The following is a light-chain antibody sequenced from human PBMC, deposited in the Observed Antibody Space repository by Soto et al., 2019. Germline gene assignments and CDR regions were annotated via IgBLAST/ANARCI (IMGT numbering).Light chain of an antibody. CDR1: SSDVGGYDY. J-gene: IGLJ1*01. CDR2: EVT. CDR3: SSYTGGNPSYV. Sequence: QSALTQPPSASGSPGQSGTISCTGTSSDVGGYDYVSWYQQHPGKAPKLMIYEVTIRPSGVSDRFSGSKSGNTASLTVSGLQVEDEADYYCSSYTGGNPSYVFGTGTKVTVL. V-gene: IGLV2-8*01.